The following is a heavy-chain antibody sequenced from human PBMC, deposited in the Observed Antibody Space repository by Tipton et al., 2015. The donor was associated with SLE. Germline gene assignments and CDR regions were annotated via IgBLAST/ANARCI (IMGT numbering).Heavy chain of an antibody. J-gene: IGHJ1*01. CDR3: ARQGIWFGELLPECFQH. CDR1: GYSFTSYW. V-gene: IGHV5-51*01. CDR2: IYPGDSDT. Sequence: QLVQSGAEVKKPGESLKISCKGSGYSFTSYWIGWVRQMPGKGLEWMGIIYPGDSDTRYSPSCQGQVTISADKSISTAYLQWSSLKASYTAMFSCARQGIWFGELLPECFQHWGQGTLVTVSS. D-gene: IGHD3-10*01.